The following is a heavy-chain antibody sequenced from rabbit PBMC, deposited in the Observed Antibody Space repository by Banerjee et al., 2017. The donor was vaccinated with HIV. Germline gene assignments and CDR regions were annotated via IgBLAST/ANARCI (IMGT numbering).Heavy chain of an antibody. CDR2: IYGGSSSST. J-gene: IGHJ4*01. D-gene: IGHD6-1*01. V-gene: IGHV1S45*01. CDR3: ARDLYAGYAGYGYAMNDVGFNL. Sequence: QQQLEESGGGLVKPGGTLTLTCKASGIDFSTYWYICWVRQAPGKGLEWIACIYGGSSSSTYYASWAKGRFTISKISSTTVTLQMTSLTAADTATYFCARDLYAGYAGYGYAMNDVGFNLWGPGTLVTVS. CDR1: GIDFSTYWY.